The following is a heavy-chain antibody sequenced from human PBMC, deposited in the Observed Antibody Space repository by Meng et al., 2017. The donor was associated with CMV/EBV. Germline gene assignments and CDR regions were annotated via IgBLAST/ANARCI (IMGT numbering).Heavy chain of an antibody. Sequence: ASVKVSCKASGYTFTGYYMHWVRRAPGQGLEWMGWINPNSGGTNYAQKFQGRVTMTRDTSISTAYMELSRLRSDDTAVYYCAREQRRYDFWMGYRDYYYGMDVWGQGTTVTVSS. V-gene: IGHV1-2*02. J-gene: IGHJ6*02. CDR1: GYTFTGYY. CDR2: INPNSGGT. CDR3: AREQRRYDFWMGYRDYYYGMDV. D-gene: IGHD3-3*01.